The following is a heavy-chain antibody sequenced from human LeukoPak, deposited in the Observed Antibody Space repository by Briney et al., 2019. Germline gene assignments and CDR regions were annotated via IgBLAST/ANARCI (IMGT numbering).Heavy chain of an antibody. V-gene: IGHV4-59*08. D-gene: IGHD3-22*01. CDR1: GGSISSYY. Sequence: PSETLSLTCTVSGGSISSYYWSWIRQPPGKGLEWIGYISYSGSSDYNPSLKSRVTISVDTSKNQFSLKLSSVTAADTAVYYCARHTFDPYYDSSGYNFDYWGQGTLVTVSS. CDR2: ISYSGSS. J-gene: IGHJ4*02. CDR3: ARHTFDPYYDSSGYNFDY.